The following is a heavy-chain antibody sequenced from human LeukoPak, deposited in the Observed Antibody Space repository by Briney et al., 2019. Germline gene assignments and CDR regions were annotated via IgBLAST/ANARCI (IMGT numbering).Heavy chain of an antibody. D-gene: IGHD6-6*01. V-gene: IGHV3-66*01. Sequence: GGSLRLSCAASGFTLSSNYMSWVRQAPGKGLEWVSVIYSDGPTYYADSVRGRFTISRDSSKNTLYLRMNSLRAEDTAVYYCAKSIREFDYWGQGTLVTVSS. CDR3: AKSIREFDY. J-gene: IGHJ4*02. CDR2: IYSDGPT. CDR1: GFTLSSNY.